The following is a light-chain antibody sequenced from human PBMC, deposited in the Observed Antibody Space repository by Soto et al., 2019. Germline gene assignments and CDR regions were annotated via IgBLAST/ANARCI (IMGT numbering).Light chain of an antibody. CDR1: SSDVGRFNF. Sequence: QSALTQPASVSGSAGQSITSACTGTSSDVGRFNFVSWFQQHPGKAPKLLIYEVTKRPSGVSNRFSGSKSGNTASLTISGLQTEDEADYYCSSYTTRSTSVFGTGTKVTVL. J-gene: IGLJ1*01. CDR2: EVT. V-gene: IGLV2-14*01. CDR3: SSYTTRSTSV.